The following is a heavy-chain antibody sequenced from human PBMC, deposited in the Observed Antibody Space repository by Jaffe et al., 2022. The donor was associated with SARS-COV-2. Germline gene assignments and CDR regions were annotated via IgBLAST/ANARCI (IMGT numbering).Heavy chain of an antibody. Sequence: QIQLVQSGAEMRKPGASVKVSCKASNYTFTSFEITWVRQAPGQGLEWVGWISTYSGNTDYAQKLQGRVTLTTDTSTTTAHMELRSLRSDDTAVYYCARGTSLDYWGQGTLVTVSS. V-gene: IGHV1-18*04. CDR1: NYTFTSFE. J-gene: IGHJ4*02. CDR3: ARGTSLDY. CDR2: ISTYSGNT.